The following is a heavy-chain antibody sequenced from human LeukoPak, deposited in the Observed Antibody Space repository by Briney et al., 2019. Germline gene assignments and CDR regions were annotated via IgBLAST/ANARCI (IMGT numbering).Heavy chain of an antibody. CDR2: ITGSGGST. D-gene: IGHD4-11*01. CDR1: GFTFNSFG. Sequence: PGGSLRLSCAASGFTFNSFGMSWVRQAPGKGLEWVSAITGSGGSTYYADSVKGRFTISRVNSKNTLYLQMNSLRAEDTAVYYCAKWRVKDYSNFNVRYYFDYWGQGTLVTVSS. J-gene: IGHJ4*02. CDR3: AKWRVKDYSNFNVRYYFDY. V-gene: IGHV3-23*01.